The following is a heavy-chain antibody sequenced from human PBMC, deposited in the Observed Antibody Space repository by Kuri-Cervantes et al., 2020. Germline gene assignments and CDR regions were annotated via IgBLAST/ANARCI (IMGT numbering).Heavy chain of an antibody. D-gene: IGHD3-10*01. J-gene: IGHJ4*02. V-gene: IGHV5-51*01. CDR2: IYPGDSDT. CDR3: ARRRGDYYGSGVDFDY. CDR1: GYSFTSYW. Sequence: GEALEISCKGSGYSFTSYWIGWVRQMPRKGLEWMGIIYPGDSDTRYRPSLQGQVTISADKFISTAYLQWSSMKASDTAMYYCARRRGDYYGSGVDFDYWGQGTLVTVSS.